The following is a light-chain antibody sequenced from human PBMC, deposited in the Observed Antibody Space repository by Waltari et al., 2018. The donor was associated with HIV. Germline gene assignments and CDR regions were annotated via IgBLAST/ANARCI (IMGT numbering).Light chain of an antibody. CDR1: QSVRSNY. Sequence: DNVLTQSPGTLSLSPGERATLSCRASQSVRSNYLAWYQQKPGQAPRLLIYGASSRATDIPDRFSGSGSGTHFTLTITRLEPEDFAVYYCQQYGSAYTFGQGTKLEIK. CDR2: GAS. J-gene: IGKJ2*01. CDR3: QQYGSAYT. V-gene: IGKV3-20*01.